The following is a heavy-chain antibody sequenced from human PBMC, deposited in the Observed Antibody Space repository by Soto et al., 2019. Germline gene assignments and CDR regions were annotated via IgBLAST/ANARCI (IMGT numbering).Heavy chain of an antibody. V-gene: IGHV4-31*03. Sequence: PSETLSLTCTVSGGSISSGGYYWSWIRQHPGKGLEWIGYIYYSGSTYYNQSLKSRVTISVDTSKNQFSLKLSSVTAADTAVYFCARAPIYYDSSGYYPENFDYWGQGTLVTV. J-gene: IGHJ4*02. D-gene: IGHD3-22*01. CDR2: IYYSGST. CDR3: ARAPIYYDSSGYYPENFDY. CDR1: GGSISSGGYY.